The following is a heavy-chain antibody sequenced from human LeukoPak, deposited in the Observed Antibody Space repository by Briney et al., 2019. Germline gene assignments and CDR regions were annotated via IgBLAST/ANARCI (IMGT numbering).Heavy chain of an antibody. J-gene: IGHJ6*03. V-gene: IGHV3-21*01. CDR1: GFTFSSYN. Sequence: PGGSLRLSCEASGFTFSSYNMNWVRQAPGKGLEWVSSISSSSNYIYYADSVKGRFTISRDNAKNSLYLQMISLRAEDTAVYYCARGYDFWSAYPPYYYYMDVWGKGTTVTVSS. D-gene: IGHD3-3*01. CDR2: ISSSSNYI. CDR3: ARGYDFWSAYPPYYYYMDV.